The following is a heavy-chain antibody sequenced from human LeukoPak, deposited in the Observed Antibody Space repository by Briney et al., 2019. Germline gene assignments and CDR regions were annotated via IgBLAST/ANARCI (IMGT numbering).Heavy chain of an antibody. J-gene: IGHJ6*03. CDR3: AKGDSYYDILTGFNYYYYYMDV. V-gene: IGHV3-53*01. CDR1: GFTVSSNY. Sequence: GGSLRLSCAASGFTVSSNYMSWVRQAPGKGLEWVSVIYSGGSTYYADSVKGRFTISRDNSKNTLYLQMNSLRAEDTAVYYCAKGDSYYDILTGFNYYYYYMDVWGKGTTVTISS. CDR2: IYSGGST. D-gene: IGHD3-9*01.